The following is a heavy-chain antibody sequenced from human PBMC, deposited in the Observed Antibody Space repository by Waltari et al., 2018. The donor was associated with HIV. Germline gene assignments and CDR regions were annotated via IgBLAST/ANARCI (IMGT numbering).Heavy chain of an antibody. J-gene: IGHJ5*02. Sequence: EVQLVESGGGLVQPGRSLRLSCAASGFTFDDYAMHWLRQVPGKGLEWVSGISWNGGGIGYADSVKGRFTISRDNAKNSLYLRMNSLRAEDRAMYYCAKDRSGNYYKPWFDPWGQGTLVTVSS. CDR1: GFTFDDYA. V-gene: IGHV3-9*01. CDR2: ISWNGGGI. CDR3: AKDRSGNYYKPWFDP. D-gene: IGHD3-10*01.